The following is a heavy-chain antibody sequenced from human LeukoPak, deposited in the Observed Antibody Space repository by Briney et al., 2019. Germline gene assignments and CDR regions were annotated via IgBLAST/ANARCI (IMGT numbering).Heavy chain of an antibody. CDR3: ARNYYDSSGYYGAEYFQH. D-gene: IGHD3-22*01. CDR2: ISAYNSST. J-gene: IGHJ1*01. V-gene: IGHV1-18*01. CDR1: GYTFTSYG. Sequence: ASVKVSCKASGYTFTSYGISWVRQAPGQGLEWMGWISAYNSSTNYAQKLQGRVTMTTDTSTSTAYMELRSLRSDDTAVYYCARNYYDSSGYYGAEYFQHWGQGTLVTVSS.